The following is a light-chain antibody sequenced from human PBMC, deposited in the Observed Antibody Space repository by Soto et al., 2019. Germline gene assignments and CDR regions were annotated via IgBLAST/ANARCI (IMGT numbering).Light chain of an antibody. V-gene: IGLV2-11*01. CDR3: CSYAGSYTLV. CDR2: DVS. CDR1: SSDVGGYNY. Sequence: QSALTQPASVSGSPGQSITISCIGSSSDVGGYNYVSWYQQHPGKAPKLMIYDVSKRPSGVPDRFSGSKSGNTASLTISGLQAEDEADYYCCSYAGSYTLVFGGGTKLTVL. J-gene: IGLJ2*01.